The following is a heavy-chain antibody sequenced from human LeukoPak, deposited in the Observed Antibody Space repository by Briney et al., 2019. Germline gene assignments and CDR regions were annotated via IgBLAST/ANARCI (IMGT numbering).Heavy chain of an antibody. J-gene: IGHJ4*02. CDR2: IWYDGSNK. CDR3: ARMHYYGSGSSAYLDY. Sequence: GGSLRLSCAASGFSLSSYGMHWVRQAPGKGLEWVAVIWYDGSNKYYADSVKGRFTISRDNSKNTLYLQMNSLRAEDTAVYYCARMHYYGSGSSAYLDYWGQGTLVTVSS. D-gene: IGHD3-10*01. V-gene: IGHV3-33*01. CDR1: GFSLSSYG.